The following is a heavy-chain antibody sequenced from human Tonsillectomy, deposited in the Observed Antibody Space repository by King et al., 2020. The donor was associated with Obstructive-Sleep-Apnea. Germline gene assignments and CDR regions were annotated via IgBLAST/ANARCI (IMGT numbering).Heavy chain of an antibody. D-gene: IGHD6-19*01. CDR3: ARLAVAGDYFDY. CDR1: GGSISSSNYY. CDR2: IYYSGST. V-gene: IGHV4-39*01. Sequence: QMQLQESGPGLVKPSETLSLTCIVSGGSISSSNYYWAWIRQPPGKGLEWIGSIYYSGSTYYNLSLKSRVTISVDTSKNQFSPKLRSVTASDTAVYYCARLAVAGDYFDYWGQGILVTVSS. J-gene: IGHJ4*02.